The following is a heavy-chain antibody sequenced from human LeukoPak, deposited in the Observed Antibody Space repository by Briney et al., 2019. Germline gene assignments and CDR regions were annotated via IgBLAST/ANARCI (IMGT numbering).Heavy chain of an antibody. J-gene: IGHJ4*02. V-gene: IGHV3-7*01. CDR1: GFTLSSYW. CDR2: IEEDGDTT. Sequence: GGSLRLSCAASGFTLSSYWVSWVRQAAGKGLEWVANIEEDGDTTYYVDSVKGRFTISRDNANNSLYLLMNSLRDEDTAVYYCAGSSGEWAPHACWGQGTLVTVSS. D-gene: IGHD1-26*01. CDR3: AGSSGEWAPHAC.